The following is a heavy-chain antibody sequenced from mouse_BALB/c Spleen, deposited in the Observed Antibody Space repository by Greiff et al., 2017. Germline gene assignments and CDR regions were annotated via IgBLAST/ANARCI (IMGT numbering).Heavy chain of an antibody. CDR2: IYPGNSDT. Sequence: VQLQQSGTVLARPGASVKMSCKASGYSFTSYWMHWVKQRPGQGLEWIGAIYPGNSDTSYNQKFKGKAKLTAVTSASTAYMELSSLTNEDSAVYYCTTERISPFAYWGQGTLVTVSA. D-gene: IGHD2-4*01. V-gene: IGHV1-5*01. CDR3: TTERISPFAY. J-gene: IGHJ3*01. CDR1: GYSFTSYW.